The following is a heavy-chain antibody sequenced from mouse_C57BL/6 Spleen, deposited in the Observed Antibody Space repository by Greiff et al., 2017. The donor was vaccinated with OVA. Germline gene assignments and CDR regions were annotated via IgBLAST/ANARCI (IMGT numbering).Heavy chain of an antibody. V-gene: IGHV1-82*01. D-gene: IGHD1-2*01. CDR1: GYAFSSSW. J-gene: IGHJ4*01. CDR2: IYPGDGDT. CDR3: ARVLRPVGYYAMDY. Sequence: QVQLQQSGPELVKPGASVKISCKASGYAFSSSWMNWVKQRPGKGLEWIGRIYPGDGDTNYNGKFKGKATLTADKSSSTAYMQLSSLTSEDSAVYFCARVLRPVGYYAMDYWGQGTSVTVSS.